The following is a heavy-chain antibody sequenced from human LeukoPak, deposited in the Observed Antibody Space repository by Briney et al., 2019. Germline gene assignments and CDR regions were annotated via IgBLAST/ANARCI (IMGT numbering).Heavy chain of an antibody. CDR2: IIPIFGTA. J-gene: IGHJ6*03. D-gene: IGHD4-17*01. CDR3: AIRTPPVTTSYYYYMDV. CDR1: GGTFSSYA. V-gene: IGHV1-69*06. Sequence: ASVKVSCKASGGTFSSYAISWVRQAPGQGLGWMGGIIPIFGTANYAQKFQGRVTITADKSTSTAYMELSSLRSEDTAVYYCAIRTPPVTTSYYYYMDVWGKGTTVTVSS.